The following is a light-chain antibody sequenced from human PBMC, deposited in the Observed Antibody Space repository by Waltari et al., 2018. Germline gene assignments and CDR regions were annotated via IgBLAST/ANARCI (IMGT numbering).Light chain of an antibody. CDR1: NIGRKT. V-gene: IGLV3-21*03. J-gene: IGLJ2*01. Sequence: YVLTQPPSVSVTPGRTARIPCGGNNIGRKTVHWYQQKPGQAPVLVVYEDKERPSGIPERFSASKSGNTATLTISGVAAGDEADYYCQVWDRTGDHVIFGGGTKLTVL. CDR3: QVWDRTGDHVI. CDR2: EDK.